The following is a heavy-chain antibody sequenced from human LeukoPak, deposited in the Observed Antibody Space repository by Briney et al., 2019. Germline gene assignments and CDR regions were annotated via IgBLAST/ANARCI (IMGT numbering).Heavy chain of an antibody. CDR2: INPNSGGT. CDR1: GYTFTGYY. Sequence: ASVKVSCKASGYTFTGYYMHWVRQAPGQGLEWMGWINPNSGGTNYAQKFQGRVTMTRDTSISTAYMELSRLRSDDTAVYYCARAGVFLEWLLYDYWGQGTLVTVSS. D-gene: IGHD3-3*01. J-gene: IGHJ4*02. CDR3: ARAGVFLEWLLYDY. V-gene: IGHV1-2*02.